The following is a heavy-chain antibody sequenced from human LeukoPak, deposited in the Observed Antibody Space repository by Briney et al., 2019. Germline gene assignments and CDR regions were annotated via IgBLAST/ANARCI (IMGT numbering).Heavy chain of an antibody. Sequence: GGSLRLSCAASGFTFSDYYMSWIRQAPGKGLEWVSYSSSSGSTIYYADSVKGRFTISRDNAKNSLYLQMNSLRAEDTAVYYCARDEEGGGSNWFDPWGQGTLVTVSS. CDR3: ARDEEGGGSNWFDP. CDR1: GFTFSDYY. CDR2: SSSSGSTI. D-gene: IGHD2-15*01. V-gene: IGHV3-11*01. J-gene: IGHJ5*02.